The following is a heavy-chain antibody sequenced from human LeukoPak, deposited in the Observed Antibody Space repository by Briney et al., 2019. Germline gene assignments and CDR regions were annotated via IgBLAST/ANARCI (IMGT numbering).Heavy chain of an antibody. CDR2: INWSSGTP. CDR1: GFTFNDHA. V-gene: IGHV3-9*01. Sequence: GRSLRLSCAASGFTFNDHAMHWVRQVPGKGLEWVAGINWSSGTPVYADSVKGRFTVSRDNAKNSLFLEMNSLRTEDTAVYYCAKDLRAAGIIGTLDSWGQGTLVTVSS. D-gene: IGHD1-14*01. J-gene: IGHJ5*01. CDR3: AKDLRAAGIIGTLDS.